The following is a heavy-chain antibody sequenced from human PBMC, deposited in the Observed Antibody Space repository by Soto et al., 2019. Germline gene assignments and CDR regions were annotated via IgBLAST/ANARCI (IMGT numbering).Heavy chain of an antibody. D-gene: IGHD4-4*01. J-gene: IGHJ6*02. Sequence: PGGSLRLSCAAFGFKISSSSMNWVRQAPGRGLEWVAYISDSGSNTLYADSVKGRFTVSRDTAKNSLYLQMSGLRDEDTAMYYCARHISNFRYYYYAMDVWGQGTTVTVSS. CDR2: ISDSGSNT. CDR1: GFKISSSS. V-gene: IGHV3-48*02. CDR3: ARHISNFRYYYYAMDV.